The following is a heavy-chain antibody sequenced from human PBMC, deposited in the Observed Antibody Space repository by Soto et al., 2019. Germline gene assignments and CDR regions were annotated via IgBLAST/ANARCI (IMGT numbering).Heavy chain of an antibody. CDR2: ISSSTGDYI. V-gene: IGHV3-21*01. Sequence: ESGGGLVKPGGSLRLSCAASGFPFSTYSMSWVRQAPGKGLEWVSTISSSTGDYIYYADSVKGRFTISRDNVENSLHLQMNSLRAEDTAVYYCARDKRTTDFDYWGQGTLVTVSS. CDR1: GFPFSTYS. CDR3: ARDKRTTDFDY. D-gene: IGHD4-17*01. J-gene: IGHJ4*02.